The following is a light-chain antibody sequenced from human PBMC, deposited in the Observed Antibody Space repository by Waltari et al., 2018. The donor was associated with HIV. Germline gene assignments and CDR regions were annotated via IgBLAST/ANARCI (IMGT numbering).Light chain of an antibody. CDR3: QQYNNWPRGT. V-gene: IGKV3-15*01. Sequence: EMVMTQSPATLSVSPGDRVTLSCRASQSVSINLAWFQHKRGQAPRLLIYAASIRATGGPARFRGSGSGTDFTLTITSFQSEDLAVYVCQQYNNWPRGTFGPGTKVEV. CDR1: QSVSIN. CDR2: AAS. J-gene: IGKJ1*01.